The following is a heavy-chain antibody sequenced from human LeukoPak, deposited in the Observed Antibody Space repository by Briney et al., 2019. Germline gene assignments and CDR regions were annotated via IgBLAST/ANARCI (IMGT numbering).Heavy chain of an antibody. D-gene: IGHD6-13*01. Sequence: SETLSLTCVVSGGSISSGGYSWSWIRQPPGKGLEWIGYVYQSGSTYYNPSLKSRVTISVARSKNQFSLKLSSVPAAQPAVSYRAGFRIAADAAAWWGQATLVTVSS. CDR2: VYQSGST. V-gene: IGHV4-30-2*01. J-gene: IGHJ4*02. CDR3: AGFRIAADAAAW. CDR1: GGSISSGGYS.